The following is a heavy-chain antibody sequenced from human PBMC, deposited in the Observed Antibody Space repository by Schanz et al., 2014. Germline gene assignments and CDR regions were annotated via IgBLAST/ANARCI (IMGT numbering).Heavy chain of an antibody. V-gene: IGHV3-20*04. D-gene: IGHD3-10*01. CDR1: GFGFDDYA. Sequence: EVQLVESGGGLVKPGGSLRLSCAASGFGFDDYAMSWVRQAPGKGLEWVSGINWNGGSTGYADSVKGRFTISRDNAKNSLYLQMNSLRAEDTALYYCARAQGVIRLYYGVDVWGQGTTVTVSS. CDR3: ARAQGVIRLYYGVDV. J-gene: IGHJ6*02. CDR2: INWNGGST.